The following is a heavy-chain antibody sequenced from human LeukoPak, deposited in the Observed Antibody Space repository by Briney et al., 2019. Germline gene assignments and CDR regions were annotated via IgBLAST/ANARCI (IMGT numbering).Heavy chain of an antibody. D-gene: IGHD2-21*01. V-gene: IGHV4-4*02. CDR2: IYHSGST. J-gene: IGHJ6*03. CDR1: GGSISSSNW. CDR3: ARVGGDYSYYYMDV. Sequence: SGTLSLTCAVFGGSISSSNWWSWVRQPPGKGLEWIGEIYHSGSTHYNPSLKSRVTISVDTSKNQISLKLSSMTAADTAVYYCARVGGDYSYYYMDVWGKGTSVTVSS.